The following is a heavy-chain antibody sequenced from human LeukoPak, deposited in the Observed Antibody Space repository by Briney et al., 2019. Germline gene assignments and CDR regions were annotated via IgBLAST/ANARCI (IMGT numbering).Heavy chain of an antibody. Sequence: GESLKISCKGSGYSFTSYWIGWVRQIPGRGLEWMGIIYPGDSDTRYSPSFQGQVTISADKSISTAYLQWSSLKASDTAMYYCARGPSPFIAVAGANFDYWGQGTLVTVSS. V-gene: IGHV5-51*01. J-gene: IGHJ4*02. D-gene: IGHD6-19*01. CDR1: GYSFTSYW. CDR2: IYPGDSDT. CDR3: ARGPSPFIAVAGANFDY.